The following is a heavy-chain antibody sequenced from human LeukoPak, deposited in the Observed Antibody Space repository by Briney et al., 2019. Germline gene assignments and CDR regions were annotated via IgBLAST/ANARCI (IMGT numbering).Heavy chain of an antibody. CDR1: GGSVTTGTYH. J-gene: IGHJ6*02. CDR3: ARDVVLVPAAIHYGMDV. Sequence: SETLSLTCSVSGGSVTTGTYHWAWIRQPPGKGLEWIGEINHSGGTYYNPSLKSRVTISVDTSKNQFSLNLSSVTAADTAVYYCARDVVLVPAAIHYGMDVWGQGTTVTVSS. CDR2: INHSGGT. V-gene: IGHV4-39*07. D-gene: IGHD2-2*01.